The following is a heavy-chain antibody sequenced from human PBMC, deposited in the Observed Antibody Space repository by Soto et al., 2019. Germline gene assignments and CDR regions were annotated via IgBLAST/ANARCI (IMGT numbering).Heavy chain of an antibody. CDR2: IWYDGGNK. J-gene: IGHJ4*02. Sequence: GGSLRLSCAASGFTFSNYGMHWVRQAPGKGLEWVAFIWYDGGNKYYAESVKGRFTISRDNSKNTLYLQMNSLRAEDTAVYYCARDGDANTGFGKDYWGQGTLVTVSS. CDR1: GFTFSNYG. CDR3: ARDGDANTGFGKDY. D-gene: IGHD3-16*01. V-gene: IGHV3-33*01.